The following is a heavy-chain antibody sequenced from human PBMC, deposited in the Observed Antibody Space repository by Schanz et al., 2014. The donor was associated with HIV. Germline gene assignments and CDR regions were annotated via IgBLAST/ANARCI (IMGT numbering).Heavy chain of an antibody. CDR1: GGSISGHY. Sequence: QVQLQESGPGLVKPSETLSLTCTVSGGSISGHYWSWIRQPAGKGLEWIGRISASGSSNYNPSLKSRLAISIDTSKKKFSRNLSSVTAADTAVYYCASSITISGVVYAMDVWGQGTTVTVSS. CDR2: ISASGSS. J-gene: IGHJ6*02. CDR3: ASSITISGVVYAMDV. D-gene: IGHD3-3*01. V-gene: IGHV4-4*07.